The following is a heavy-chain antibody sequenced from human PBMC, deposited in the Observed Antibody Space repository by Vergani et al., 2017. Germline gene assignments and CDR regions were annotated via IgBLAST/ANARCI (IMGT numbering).Heavy chain of an antibody. D-gene: IGHD2-15*01. CDR3: SRHVRRLYCSGGSCYSRWFDP. Sequence: EVQLVQSGAEVKKPGESLKISCKGSGYSFTSYWIGWVRQMPGNGLEWMGITYPRDSDTRYSPSFQGQVTISADKSIRTAYLQWSRLKASDTAMYYCSRHVRRLYCSGGSCYSRWFDPWGQGTLVTVSS. J-gene: IGHJ5*02. CDR2: TYPRDSDT. CDR1: GYSFTSYW. V-gene: IGHV5-51*01.